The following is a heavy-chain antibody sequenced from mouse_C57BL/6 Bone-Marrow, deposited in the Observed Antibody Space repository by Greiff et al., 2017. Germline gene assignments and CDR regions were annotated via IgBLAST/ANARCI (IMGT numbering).Heavy chain of an antibody. CDR3: ARGYYSYYFDY. Sequence: QVQLQQPGAELVRPGSSVKLSCKASGYTFTSYWMDWVKQRPGQGLEWIGNIYPSDSETHYNQKFKDKATLTVDKSSSTAYMQLSSLTAEDSAFYYCARGYYSYYFDYWGQGTTLTVSS. CDR2: IYPSDSET. J-gene: IGHJ2*01. D-gene: IGHD2-3*01. V-gene: IGHV1-61*01. CDR1: GYTFTSYW.